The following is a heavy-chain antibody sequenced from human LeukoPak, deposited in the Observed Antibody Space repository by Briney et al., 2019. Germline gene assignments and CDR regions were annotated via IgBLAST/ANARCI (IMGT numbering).Heavy chain of an antibody. CDR3: ARERGEFGGSYFLDY. Sequence: ASVKVSCKASGYTFTSYAVHWVRRAPGQSLEWMGYNNDGDGNTKYSQEFQGRVTITRDTSASIVYMELSSLRSEDMAFYYCARERGEFGGSYFLDYWGQGTLVTVSS. D-gene: IGHD1-26*01. V-gene: IGHV1-3*02. CDR2: NNDGDGNT. CDR1: GYTFTSYA. J-gene: IGHJ4*02.